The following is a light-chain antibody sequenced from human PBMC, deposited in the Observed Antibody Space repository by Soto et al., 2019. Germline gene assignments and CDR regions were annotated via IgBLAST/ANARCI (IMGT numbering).Light chain of an antibody. CDR3: QEFASN. J-gene: IGKJ4*01. V-gene: IGKV3-11*01. Sequence: EIVLTQSPATLSLSPGERATLSCRASQSVSSYLAWYQQKPGQAPRLLIYDASNRATGIPDRFSGSGSGTDFILTINRLEPEDFAVYYCQEFASNFGGGTKVDI. CDR2: DAS. CDR1: QSVSSY.